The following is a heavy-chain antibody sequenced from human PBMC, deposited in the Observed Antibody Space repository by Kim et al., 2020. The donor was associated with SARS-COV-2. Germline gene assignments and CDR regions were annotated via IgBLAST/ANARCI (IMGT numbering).Heavy chain of an antibody. Sequence: DSVKGRFTISIDNSKNSLYLQMNSLRAEDTALYYCAKDIGEQWLGGYFDYWGQGTLVTVSS. D-gene: IGHD6-19*01. CDR3: AKDIGEQWLGGYFDY. V-gene: IGHV3-9*01. J-gene: IGHJ4*02.